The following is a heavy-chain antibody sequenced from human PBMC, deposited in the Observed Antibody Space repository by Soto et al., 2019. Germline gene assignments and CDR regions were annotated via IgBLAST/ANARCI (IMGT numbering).Heavy chain of an antibody. V-gene: IGHV3-21*01. CDR2: ISSSSSYI. D-gene: IGHD2-15*01. Sequence: GGSLRLSCAASGFTFSSYSMNWVRQAPGKGLEWVSSISSSSSYIYYADSVKGRFTISRDNAKNSLYLQMNSLRAEDTAVYYCARVAGQRVVTDAFDIWGQGTMVTVSS. J-gene: IGHJ3*02. CDR3: ARVAGQRVVTDAFDI. CDR1: GFTFSSYS.